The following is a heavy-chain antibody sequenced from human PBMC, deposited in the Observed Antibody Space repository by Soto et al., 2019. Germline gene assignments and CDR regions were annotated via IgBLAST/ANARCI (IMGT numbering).Heavy chain of an antibody. D-gene: IGHD6-13*01. J-gene: IGHJ4*02. CDR1: GYTFINYG. Sequence: QIPLVQSGDEVKKPGASVKVSCKASGYTFINYGISWVRQAPGQGLEWMGWISVYNGHTKDAQNFQDRVTMTTDTSTTTAYMELRSLRSDDTAVYYCARDGYGSSFDYWGQGSLVTVSS. CDR3: ARDGYGSSFDY. CDR2: ISVYNGHT. V-gene: IGHV1-18*01.